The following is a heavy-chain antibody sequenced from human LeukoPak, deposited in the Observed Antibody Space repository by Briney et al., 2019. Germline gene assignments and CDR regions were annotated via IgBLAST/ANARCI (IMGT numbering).Heavy chain of an antibody. Sequence: ASVKVSCKASGYTFTSYDINWVRQATGQGLEWMGWMNPNSGNTGYAQKFQGRVTTTRNTSISTAYMELSSLRSEDTAVYYCARGPGYSSGWYWFDPWGQGTLVTVSS. V-gene: IGHV1-8*01. CDR1: GYTFTSYD. J-gene: IGHJ5*02. CDR2: MNPNSGNT. CDR3: ARGPGYSSGWYWFDP. D-gene: IGHD6-19*01.